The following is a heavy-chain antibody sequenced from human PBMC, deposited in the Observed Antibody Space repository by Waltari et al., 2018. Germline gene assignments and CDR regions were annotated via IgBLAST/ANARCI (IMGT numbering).Heavy chain of an antibody. V-gene: IGHV1-2*06. J-gene: IGHJ5*02. CDR3: ARGPRHTVVITTNWFDP. CDR2: INPNSGGT. Sequence: QVQLVQSGAEVKKPGASVKVSCKASGYTFTGYYMHWVRQAPGQGLEWMVRINPNSGGTNYAQKFQGRVTMTRDTSISTAYMELSRLRSDDTAVYYCARGPRHTVVITTNWFDPWGQGTLVTVSS. D-gene: IGHD3-22*01. CDR1: GYTFTGYY.